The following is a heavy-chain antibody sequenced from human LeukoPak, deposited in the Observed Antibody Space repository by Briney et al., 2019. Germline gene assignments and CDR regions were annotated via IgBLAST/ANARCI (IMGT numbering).Heavy chain of an antibody. D-gene: IGHD3-10*01. CDR3: ARDPTYYYGSGSYYPAEQAFDI. Sequence: PSETLSLTCTVSGDSISSGDYYWSWIRQPAGKGLEWIGRIYTSGSTNYNPSLKSRVTMSVDTSKNQFSLKLSSVTAADTAVYYCARDPTYYYGSGSYYPAEQAFDIWGQGTMVTVSS. CDR1: GDSISSGDYY. J-gene: IGHJ3*02. V-gene: IGHV4-61*02. CDR2: IYTSGST.